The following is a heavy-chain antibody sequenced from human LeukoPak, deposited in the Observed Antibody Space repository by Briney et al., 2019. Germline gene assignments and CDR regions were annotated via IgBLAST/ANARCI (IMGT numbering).Heavy chain of an antibody. V-gene: IGHV3-7*01. D-gene: IGHD2-21*01. CDR2: IKQDGSEK. Sequence: GGSLRLSCAASGFTFSSYWVSWVRQAPGKGLEWVANIKQDGSEKYYVDSVKGRFTISRDNAKNSLYLQMNSLRAEDTAVYYCARTIQGGFFDYWGQGTLVTVSS. J-gene: IGHJ4*02. CDR1: GFTFSSYW. CDR3: ARTIQGGFFDY.